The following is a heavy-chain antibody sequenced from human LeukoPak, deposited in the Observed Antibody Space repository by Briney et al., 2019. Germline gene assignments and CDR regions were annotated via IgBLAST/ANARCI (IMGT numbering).Heavy chain of an antibody. CDR2: INPRDGST. CDR3: ARGADQEFDF. V-gene: IGHV1-46*01. Sequence: ASVKVSCKSSGYTFTGNYMHWVRQAPGQGLEWMGMINPRDGSTRTLQRFQGRLTMTRDTSTSTLYMGLSSLRSEDTATYFCARGADQEFDFWGQGTLVTVSS. J-gene: IGHJ4*02. CDR1: GYTFTGNY.